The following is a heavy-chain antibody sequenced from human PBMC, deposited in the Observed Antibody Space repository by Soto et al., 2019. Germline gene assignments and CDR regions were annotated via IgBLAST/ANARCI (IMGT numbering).Heavy chain of an antibody. CDR3: ARGYGGKDY. CDR1: GYTFTGYY. CDR2: IIPILGIA. V-gene: IGHV1-69*04. Sequence: SVKVSCKASGYTFTGYYMHWVRQAPGQGLEWMGRIIPILGIANYAQKFQGRVTITADKSTSAAYMELSSLRSEDTAVYYCARGYGGKDYWGQGTLVTVSS. J-gene: IGHJ4*02. D-gene: IGHD4-17*01.